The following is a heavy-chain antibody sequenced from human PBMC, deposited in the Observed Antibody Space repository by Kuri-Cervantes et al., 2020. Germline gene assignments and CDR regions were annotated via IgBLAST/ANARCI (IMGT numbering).Heavy chain of an antibody. CDR1: GFTFSSYG. CDR3: AKDKNDYGEQYFDY. CDR2: IWYDGSNR. D-gene: IGHD4-17*01. Sequence: LSLTCAASGFTFSSYGMHWVRQAPGKGLEWVAVIWYDGSNRYYADSVKGRFTISRDNSKNTLYLQMNSLRAEDTAVYFCAKDKNDYGEQYFDYWGQGTLVTVSS. V-gene: IGHV3-33*06. J-gene: IGHJ4*02.